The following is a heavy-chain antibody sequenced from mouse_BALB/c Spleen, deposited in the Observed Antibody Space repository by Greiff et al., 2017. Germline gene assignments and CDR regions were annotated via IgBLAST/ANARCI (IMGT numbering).Heavy chain of an antibody. CDR2: IDPANGNT. Sequence: VHVKQSGAELVKPGASVKLSCTASGFNIKDTYMHWVKQRPEQGLEWIGRIDPANGNTKYDPKFQGKATITADTSSNTAYLQLSSLTSEDTAVYYCAKEEDVTWFAYWGQGTLVTVSA. V-gene: IGHV14-3*02. CDR1: GFNIKDTY. CDR3: AKEEDVTWFAY. J-gene: IGHJ3*01.